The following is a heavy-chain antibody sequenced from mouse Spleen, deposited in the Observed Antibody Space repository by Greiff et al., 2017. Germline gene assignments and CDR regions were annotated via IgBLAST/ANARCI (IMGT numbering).Heavy chain of an antibody. CDR1: GYTFTSYG. V-gene: IGHV1-81*01. CDR3: AYDYDGFAY. D-gene: IGHD2-4*01. J-gene: IGHJ3*01. Sequence: QVQLQQSGAELARPGASVKLSCKASGYTFTSYGISWVKQRTGQGLEWIGEIYPRSGNTYYNEKFKGKATLTADKSSSTAYMELRSLTSEDSAVYFCAYDYDGFAYWGQGTLVTVSA. CDR2: IYPRSGNT.